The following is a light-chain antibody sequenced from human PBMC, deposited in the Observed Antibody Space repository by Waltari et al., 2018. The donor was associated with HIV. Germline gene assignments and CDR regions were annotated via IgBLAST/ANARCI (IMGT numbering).Light chain of an antibody. CDR3: AAWDDSLNAHVL. Sequence: HSVLTQPPSASGTPGQRVTISCSGSNSNIGSNSVNWYQQLPGTAPNLLIYNTNRRPSGVSYRFSGSKSGTSASLAISGLQSEDEADYYCAAWDDSLNAHVLFGGGTKLTVL. V-gene: IGLV1-44*01. J-gene: IGLJ2*01. CDR1: NSNIGSNS. CDR2: NTN.